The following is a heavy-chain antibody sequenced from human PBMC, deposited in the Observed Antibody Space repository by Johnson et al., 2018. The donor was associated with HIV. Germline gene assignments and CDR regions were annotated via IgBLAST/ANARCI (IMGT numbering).Heavy chain of an antibody. CDR2: ISGRGGST. CDR1: GFTFSTYA. V-gene: IGHV3-64*04. CDR3: ARAGPSDAFDI. Sequence: QVQLVESGGGLVQPGGSLRLSCAASGFTFSTYAMHWVRQAPGKGLEYVSGISGRGGSTYYADSVKGRFTISRDNSKNTLYLQMNSLRAEDTAVYYCARAGPSDAFDIWGQGTMVTVSS. J-gene: IGHJ3*02.